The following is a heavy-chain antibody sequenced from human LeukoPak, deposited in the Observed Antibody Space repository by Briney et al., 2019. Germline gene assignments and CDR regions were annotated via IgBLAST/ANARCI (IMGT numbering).Heavy chain of an antibody. J-gene: IGHJ4*02. CDR3: ARQTAGYYSPFDY. V-gene: IGHV3-7*01. CDR2: IKQDGSET. Sequence: PGGSLRLSCAASGFTFSTYWMSWVRQAPGKGLEWVANIKQDGSETHYLDSMKGRFTISRDNANNSVYLHMNNLRAEDSAVYFCARQTAGYYSPFDYWGQGTLVTVSS. CDR1: GFTFSTYW. D-gene: IGHD3-9*01.